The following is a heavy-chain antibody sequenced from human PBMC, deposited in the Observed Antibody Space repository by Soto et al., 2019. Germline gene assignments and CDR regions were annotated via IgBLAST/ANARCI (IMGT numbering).Heavy chain of an antibody. J-gene: IGHJ3*02. V-gene: IGHV5-51*01. CDR2: IYPGDSDT. D-gene: IGHD2-2*01. CDR3: ASPLVVPAGMTYKSVYDRVDASDI. Sequence: PGVSLKISWKGSGYSFTSYWIGLVSQIPGKGLEWMGIIYPGDSDTRYSPSFQGQVTISADKSISTAYLQWSSLKASDTAMYYCASPLVVPAGMTYKSVYDRVDASDILGQGTMVTVSS. CDR1: GYSFTSYW.